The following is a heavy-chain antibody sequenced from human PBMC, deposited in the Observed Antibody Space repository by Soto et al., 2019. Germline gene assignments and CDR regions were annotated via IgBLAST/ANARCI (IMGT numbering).Heavy chain of an antibody. CDR2: INPNSGGT. CDR1: GYTLTELS. V-gene: IGHV1-2*04. J-gene: IGHJ4*02. D-gene: IGHD2-2*01. CDR3: ARSYTSITLNIVVVPAAMGRFDY. Sequence: ASVKVSCKVSGYTLTELSMHWVRQAPGQGLEWMGWINPNSGGTNYAQKFQGWVTMTRDTSISTAYMELSRLRSDDTAVYYCARSYTSITLNIVVVPAAMGRFDYWGQGTLVTVSS.